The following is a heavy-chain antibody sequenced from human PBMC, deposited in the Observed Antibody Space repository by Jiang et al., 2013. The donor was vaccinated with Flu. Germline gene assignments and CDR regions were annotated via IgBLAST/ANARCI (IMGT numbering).Heavy chain of an antibody. CDR3: AKHGSGVSPGRLVVVSLYFDY. D-gene: IGHD3-22*01. CDR2: ISGSGGST. V-gene: IGHV3-23*01. Sequence: VQLLESGGGLVQPGGSLRLSCAASGFTFSSYAMSWVRQAPGKGLEWVSAISGSGGSTYYADSVKGRXTISRDNSKNTLYLQMNSLRAEDTAVYYCAKHGSGVSPGRLVVVSLYFDYWGPGNPGHRLL. CDR1: GFTFSSYA. J-gene: IGHJ4*02.